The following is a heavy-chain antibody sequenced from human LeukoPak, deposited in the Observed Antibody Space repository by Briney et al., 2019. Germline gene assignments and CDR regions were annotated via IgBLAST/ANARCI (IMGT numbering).Heavy chain of an antibody. Sequence: GASVKVSCKASGYIFTGYYIHWARQTPGQGLEWMGWINPNSGGTNYAQKFQGRVTMTRDTPISTAYMELSRLKSDDSAVYYCATSSYYYGSGTSPFDSWGQGTPVTVSS. V-gene: IGHV1-2*02. J-gene: IGHJ4*02. CDR2: INPNSGGT. CDR1: GYIFTGYY. CDR3: ATSSYYYGSGTSPFDS. D-gene: IGHD3-10*01.